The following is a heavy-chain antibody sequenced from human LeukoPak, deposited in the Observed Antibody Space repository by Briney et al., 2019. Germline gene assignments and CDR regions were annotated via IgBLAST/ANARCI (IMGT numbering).Heavy chain of an antibody. CDR1: GFTFDDYA. V-gene: IGHV3-9*01. D-gene: IGHD1-14*01. CDR2: ISWNSGSI. J-gene: IGHJ4*02. CDR3: AKDLNGWVITGFDY. Sequence: GRSLRLSCAASGFTFDDYAMHWVRQAPGKGLERVSGISWNSGSIDYADSVKGRFTISRDNAKNSLYLQMNSLRAEDTALYYCAKDLNGWVITGFDYWGQGTLVTVSS.